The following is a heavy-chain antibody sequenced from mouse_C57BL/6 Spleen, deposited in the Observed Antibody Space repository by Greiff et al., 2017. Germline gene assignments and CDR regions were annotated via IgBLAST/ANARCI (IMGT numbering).Heavy chain of an antibody. D-gene: IGHD1-1*01. CDR3: ARSEYASSSWYFDY. CDR2: IYPGDGDT. Sequence: QVQLQESGAELVKPGASVKISCKASGYAFSSYWMNWVKQRPGKGLEWIGQIYPGDGDTTYNGKFKGKATLTADKSSSTAYMQLSSLTSEDSAVDFCARSEYASSSWYFDYWGQGTTLTVSS. CDR1: GYAFSSYW. V-gene: IGHV1-80*01. J-gene: IGHJ2*01.